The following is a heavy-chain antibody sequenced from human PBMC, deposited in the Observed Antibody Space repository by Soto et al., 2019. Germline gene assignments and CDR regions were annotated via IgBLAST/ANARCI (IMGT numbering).Heavy chain of an antibody. Sequence: PGGALRLSCAASGVTFSSYGMHWVRQAPGKGLEWVAVIWYDGSNKYYADSVKGRFTISRDNSKNTLYLQMNSLSAEDTAVYYSARGLAGRPDYWGQGTLVTVSS. V-gene: IGHV3-33*01. CDR1: GVTFSSYG. J-gene: IGHJ4*02. CDR3: ARGLAGRPDY. D-gene: IGHD1-1*01. CDR2: IWYDGSNK.